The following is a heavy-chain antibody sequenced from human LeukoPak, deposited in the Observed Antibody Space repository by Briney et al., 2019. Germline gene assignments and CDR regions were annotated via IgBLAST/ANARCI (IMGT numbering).Heavy chain of an antibody. Sequence: GGSLRLSWAASGFTFSSYGMHWVRQAPGKGLEWVAVISYDGSNKYYADSVKGRFTISRDNSKNTLHLQMNSLRAEDTAVYYCTNWNDGSPFDIWGQGTMVTVSS. CDR2: ISYDGSNK. V-gene: IGHV3-30*18. J-gene: IGHJ3*02. CDR1: GFTFSSYG. CDR3: TNWNDGSPFDI. D-gene: IGHD1-1*01.